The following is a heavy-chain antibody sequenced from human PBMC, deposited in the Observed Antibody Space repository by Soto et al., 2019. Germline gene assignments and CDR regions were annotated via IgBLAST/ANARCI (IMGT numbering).Heavy chain of an antibody. J-gene: IGHJ6*02. CDR3: AKDQSQSSGWNYYYYGMDV. D-gene: IGHD6-19*01. V-gene: IGHV3-23*01. CDR1: GFTFSSYA. CDR2: ISGSGGST. Sequence: GGSLRLSCAASGFTFSSYAMSWVRQAPGKGLEWVSAISGSGGSTYYADSVKGRFTISRDNSKNTLYLQMNSLRAEDTAVYYCAKDQSQSSGWNYYYYGMDVWGQGTTVTVSS.